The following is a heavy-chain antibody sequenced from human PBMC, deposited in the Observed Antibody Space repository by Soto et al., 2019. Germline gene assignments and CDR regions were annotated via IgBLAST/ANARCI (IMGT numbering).Heavy chain of an antibody. CDR1: GFTFSSYS. Sequence: EVQLVESGGGLVQPGGSLRLSCAASGFTFSSYSMNWVRQAPGKGLEWVSYISSSSSTIYYADSVKGRFTISRDNAKNSLYLQMNSLRDEDTAVYYCARGAPHYARNRWFDPWGQGTLVTVSS. CDR2: ISSSSSTI. CDR3: ARGAPHYARNRWFDP. V-gene: IGHV3-48*02. D-gene: IGHD4-17*01. J-gene: IGHJ5*02.